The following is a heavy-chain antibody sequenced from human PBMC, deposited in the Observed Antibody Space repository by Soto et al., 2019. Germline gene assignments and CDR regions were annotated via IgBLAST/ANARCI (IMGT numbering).Heavy chain of an antibody. D-gene: IGHD3-3*01. CDR3: AKDCGCDYEFLDSGYYYGMDV. J-gene: IGHJ6*02. CDR1: GFTFSSYG. Sequence: LRLSCAASGFTFSSYGMHWVRQAPGKGLEWVAVISYDGSNKYYADSVKGRFTISRDNSKNTLYLQMNSLRAEDTAVYYCAKDCGCDYEFLDSGYYYGMDVWGQGTTVTVSS. CDR2: ISYDGSNK. V-gene: IGHV3-30*18.